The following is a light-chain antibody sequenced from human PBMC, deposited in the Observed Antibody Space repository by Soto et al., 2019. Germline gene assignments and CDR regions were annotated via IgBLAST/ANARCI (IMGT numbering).Light chain of an antibody. CDR2: RAS. CDR3: QQYNTYLYT. CDR1: QSISNW. V-gene: IGKV1-5*03. Sequence: DIQMTQSPSTLSASVGDRVTLTCRASQSISNWLAWYQQKPGKAPKLLIYRASTLQRGVTSRFSGGGSGTEFTLTISSLQPDDFANYYCQQYNTYLYTFGRGTKLEIK. J-gene: IGKJ2*01.